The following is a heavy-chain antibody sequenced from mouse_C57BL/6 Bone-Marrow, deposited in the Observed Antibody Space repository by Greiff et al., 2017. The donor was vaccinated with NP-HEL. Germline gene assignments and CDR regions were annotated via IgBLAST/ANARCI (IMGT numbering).Heavy chain of an antibody. CDR3: TISITTVVAKDWFAY. J-gene: IGHJ3*01. D-gene: IGHD1-1*01. CDR1: GFTFSNYW. V-gene: IGHV6-3*01. CDR2: IRLKSDNYAT. Sequence: EVKLVESGGGLVQPGGSMKLSCVASGFTFSNYWMNWVRQSPEKGLEWVAQIRLKSDNYATHYAESVKGRFTISRDDSKSSVYLQMNNLRAEDTGIYYCTISITTVVAKDWFAYWGQGTLVTVSA.